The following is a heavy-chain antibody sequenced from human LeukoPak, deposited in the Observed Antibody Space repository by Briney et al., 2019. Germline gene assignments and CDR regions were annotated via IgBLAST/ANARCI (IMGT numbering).Heavy chain of an antibody. CDR2: IIGNGRDI. J-gene: IGHJ4*02. CDR1: GFSFSIYA. Sequence: PGGSLRLSCAASGFSFSIYAMNWVRQAPGKGLEWVSLIIGNGRDIRYADSVKGRFTISRDNSKNILYLQMNSLRAEDTAVYFCAKDLNPDGLYELDSWGQGTLVTVSS. CDR3: AKDLNPDGLYELDS. V-gene: IGHV3-23*01. D-gene: IGHD5/OR15-5a*01.